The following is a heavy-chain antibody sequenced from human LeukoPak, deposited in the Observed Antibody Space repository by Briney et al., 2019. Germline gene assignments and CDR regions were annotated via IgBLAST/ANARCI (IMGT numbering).Heavy chain of an antibody. D-gene: IGHD3-22*01. Sequence: SETLSLTCTVSGGSISSSSYYWGWIRQPPGQGLEWIGSIYYSGSTYYNPSLKSRVTISVDTSKNQFSLKLSSVTAADTAVYYCARQHTMIVELWGQGTLVTVSS. CDR1: GGSISSSSYY. V-gene: IGHV4-39*01. CDR3: ARQHTMIVEL. J-gene: IGHJ4*02. CDR2: IYYSGST.